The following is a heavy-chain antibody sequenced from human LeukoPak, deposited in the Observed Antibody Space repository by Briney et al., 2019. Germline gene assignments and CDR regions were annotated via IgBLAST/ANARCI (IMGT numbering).Heavy chain of an antibody. J-gene: IGHJ4*02. D-gene: IGHD2-2*02. CDR3: ARGYCSSTSCYILGGYYFDY. CDR2: IYSGGST. V-gene: IGHV3-53*01. CDR1: GFTVSSNY. Sequence: GGSLRLSCAASGFTVSSNYMSWVRQAPGKGLDWVSVIYSGGSTYYADSVKGRFTISRDNSKNTLYLQMNSLRAEDTAVYYCARGYCSSTSCYILGGYYFDYWGQGTLVTVSS.